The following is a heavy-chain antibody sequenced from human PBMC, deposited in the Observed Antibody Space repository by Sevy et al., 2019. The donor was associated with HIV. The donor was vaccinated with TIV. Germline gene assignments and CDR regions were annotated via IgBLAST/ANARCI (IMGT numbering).Heavy chain of an antibody. Sequence: GGSLRLSCAASGFTLSNYGMHWVRQAPGKGLEWVAVISYDGGNKYYADSVKGRLTISKDNFKNTLYLQMNSLRAEDTAIYYCAKPGKFSGSYLDAFDIWGQGTMVTVSS. V-gene: IGHV3-30*18. CDR2: ISYDGGNK. CDR3: AKPGKFSGSYLDAFDI. D-gene: IGHD1-26*01. J-gene: IGHJ3*02. CDR1: GFTLSNYG.